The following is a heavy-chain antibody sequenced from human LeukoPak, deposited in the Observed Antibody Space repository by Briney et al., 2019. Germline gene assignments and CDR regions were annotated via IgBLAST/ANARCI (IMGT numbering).Heavy chain of an antibody. CDR1: GFTLSSYE. CDR2: ISSSGSTI. D-gene: IGHD3-10*01. Sequence: GGSLRLSCAASGFTLSSYEMNWVRQAPGKGLEWVSYISSSGSTIYYADSVKGRFTISRDNAKNSLYLQMNSLRAEDTAVYYCARERVLRGVIITNAYYYYGMDVWGQGTTVTVSS. CDR3: ARERVLRGVIITNAYYYYGMDV. V-gene: IGHV3-48*03. J-gene: IGHJ6*02.